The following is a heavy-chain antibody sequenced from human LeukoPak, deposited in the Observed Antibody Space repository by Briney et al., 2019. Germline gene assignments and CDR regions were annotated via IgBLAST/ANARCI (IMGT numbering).Heavy chain of an antibody. V-gene: IGHV4-4*07. J-gene: IGHJ4*02. CDR3: ARDRDSTSSRFDY. CDR1: GGSISSYY. Sequence: PSETLSLTCTVSGGSISSYYWSWIRQPAGKGLEWIGRMYTSGSTNYNPSLKSRVTISVDKSKNQFSLKLSSVTAADTAVYYCARDRDSTSSRFDYWGQGTLVTVSS. D-gene: IGHD6-6*01. CDR2: MYTSGST.